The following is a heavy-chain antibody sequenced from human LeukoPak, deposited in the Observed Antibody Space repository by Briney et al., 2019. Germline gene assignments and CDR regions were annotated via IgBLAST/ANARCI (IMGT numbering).Heavy chain of an antibody. D-gene: IGHD6-25*01. CDR2: IYHSGSA. CDR3: AREAAGQWFDP. V-gene: IGHV4-4*02. CDR1: GDSISSSNW. Sequence: SETLSLTCAVSGDSISSSNWWTWVRQPPGKGLEWIGEIYHSGSANYNPSLKSRVTMSLDKSKNQFSLKLTSVAAADTAVYYCAREAAGQWFDPWGQGTLVTVSS. J-gene: IGHJ5*02.